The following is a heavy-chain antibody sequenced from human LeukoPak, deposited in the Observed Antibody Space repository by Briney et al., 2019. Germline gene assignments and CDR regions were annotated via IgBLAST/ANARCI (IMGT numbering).Heavy chain of an antibody. V-gene: IGHV1-2*02. CDR3: ARPPTSLYCSGGSCYSHAFDI. Sequence: AASVKVSCKASGYTFTGYYMHWVRQAPGQGLEWMGWINPNSGGTNYAQKFQGRVTMTRDTSISTAYMELSRLRSDDTAVYYCARPPTSLYCSGGSCYSHAFDIWGQGTMVTVSS. CDR2: INPNSGGT. CDR1: GYTFTGYY. D-gene: IGHD2-15*01. J-gene: IGHJ3*02.